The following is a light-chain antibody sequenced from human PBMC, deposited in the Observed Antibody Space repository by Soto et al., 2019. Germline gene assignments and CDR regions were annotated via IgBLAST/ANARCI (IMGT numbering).Light chain of an antibody. CDR2: RNN. CDR3: EAWDDSLGV. J-gene: IGLJ1*01. V-gene: IGLV1-47*01. CDR1: SSNIGSNY. Sequence: QSVLTQPPSASGTPGQRVTISCSGSSSNIGSNYVYWYQQLPGTAPKLLIYRNNQRPSGVPDRFSGSKSGTTASLAISGLRSEDEADYYCEAWDDSLGVFGTGTKLTV.